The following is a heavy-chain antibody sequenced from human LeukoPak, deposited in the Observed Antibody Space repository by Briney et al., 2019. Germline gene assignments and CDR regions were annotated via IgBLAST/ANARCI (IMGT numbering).Heavy chain of an antibody. D-gene: IGHD3-10*01. CDR1: GFTFSSYA. CDR3: AKAVQFHYYGSGSYSDY. CDR2: ISGSGGST. V-gene: IGHV3-23*01. Sequence: PGGSLRLSCAASGFTFSSYAMSWVRQAPGKGLEWVSAISGSGGSTYYADSVKGRFTISRDNSKNTLYLQMNSLRAEDTAVYYCAKAVQFHYYGSGSYSDYWGQGTLVTVSS. J-gene: IGHJ4*02.